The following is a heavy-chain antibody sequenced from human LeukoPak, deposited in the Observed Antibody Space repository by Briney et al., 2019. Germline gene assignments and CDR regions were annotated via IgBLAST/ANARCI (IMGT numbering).Heavy chain of an antibody. Sequence: SETLSLTCAVYGRSFSGYYWSWIRQPPGKGLEWIGEINHSGSTNYNPSLKSRVTISVDTSKNQFSLKLSSVTAADTAVYYCARDWGYYGSGIDYWGQGTLVTVSS. D-gene: IGHD3-10*01. V-gene: IGHV4-34*01. CDR2: INHSGST. J-gene: IGHJ4*02. CDR3: ARDWGYYGSGIDY. CDR1: GRSFSGYY.